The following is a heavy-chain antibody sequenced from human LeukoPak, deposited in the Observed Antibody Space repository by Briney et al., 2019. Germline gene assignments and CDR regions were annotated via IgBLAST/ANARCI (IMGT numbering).Heavy chain of an antibody. CDR1: EFAFSTYN. V-gene: IGHV3-48*01. J-gene: IGHJ4*02. D-gene: IGHD1-1*01. CDR3: AKDRVEGVPGDY. CDR2: ISTGSSTT. Sequence: PGGSLRLSCAASEFAFSTYNMNWVRQAPGKGLEWVSYISTGSSTTYYADSVKGRFTISRDNSKNTLYLQMNSLRAEDTAVYYCAKDRVEGVPGDYWGQGTLVTVSS.